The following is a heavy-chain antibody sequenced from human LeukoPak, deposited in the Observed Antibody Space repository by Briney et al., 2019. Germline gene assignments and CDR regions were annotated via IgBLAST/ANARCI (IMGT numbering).Heavy chain of an antibody. Sequence: ASVKVSCKASGYTFTGYYLHWVRQAPGQGLEWMGWINPNSGGTNYAQRFQDRVTVTRDTSINTAYMELSRLTSDDTAVYFCARDHTHLITGYFDYWGQGTLVTVSS. CDR1: GYTFTGYY. CDR2: INPNSGGT. D-gene: IGHD2-8*02. J-gene: IGHJ4*02. V-gene: IGHV1-2*02. CDR3: ARDHTHLITGYFDY.